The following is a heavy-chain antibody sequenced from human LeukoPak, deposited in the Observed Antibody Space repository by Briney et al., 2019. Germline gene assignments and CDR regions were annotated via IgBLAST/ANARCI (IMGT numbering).Heavy chain of an antibody. V-gene: IGHV3-30*04. J-gene: IGHJ4*02. D-gene: IGHD4-17*01. CDR1: GFTFSSYA. Sequence: AGGSLRLSCAASGFTFSSYAMHWVRQAPGKGLEWVAVVSYDGSNKYYADSVKGRFTISRDNSKNTLYLQMNSLRAEDTAVYYCARVDYGEDSGGDYWGQGTLVTVSS. CDR3: ARVDYGEDSGGDY. CDR2: VSYDGSNK.